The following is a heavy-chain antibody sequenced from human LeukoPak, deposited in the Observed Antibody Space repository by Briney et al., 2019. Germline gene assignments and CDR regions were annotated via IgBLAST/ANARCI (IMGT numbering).Heavy chain of an antibody. CDR3: ARGLDILRGNNWFDP. J-gene: IGHJ5*02. CDR2: IIPIFGTA. V-gene: IGHV1-69*01. CDR1: GGTLSSYA. D-gene: IGHD3-9*01. Sequence: GASVKVSCKASGGTLSSYAVSWVRQAPGQGLEWMGGIIPIFGTANYAQKFQGRVTITADESTSTAYMELSSLRSEDTAVYYCARGLDILRGNNWFDPWGQGTLVTVSS.